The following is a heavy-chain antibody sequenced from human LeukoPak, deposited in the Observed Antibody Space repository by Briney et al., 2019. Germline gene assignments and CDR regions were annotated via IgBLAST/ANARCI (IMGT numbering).Heavy chain of an antibody. J-gene: IGHJ6*02. D-gene: IGHD6-13*01. CDR3: ARDCGLAGTYYYYDGMDV. V-gene: IGHV1-69*04. Sequence: GASAKVSCKASRGTFSSYATGWVRQAPGQGLEWMGRIIPILGIANYAQKFQGRVTITADKSTSTAYMELSSLRSEDTAVYYCARDCGLAGTYYYYDGMDVWGQGTTVTVSS. CDR2: IIPILGIA. CDR1: RGTFSSYA.